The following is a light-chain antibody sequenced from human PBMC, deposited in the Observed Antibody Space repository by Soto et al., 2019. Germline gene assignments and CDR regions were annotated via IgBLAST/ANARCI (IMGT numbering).Light chain of an antibody. J-gene: IGKJ1*01. CDR2: GAS. Sequence: EIVMTQSPATLSVSPGERATLSCRASQSVSSNLAWYQQKPGQAPRLLIYGASTRATGIPARFSGSGSGTEFTLTISSLQSEDSAVYYCQQYYNWPRTFGQGTRVEVK. V-gene: IGKV3-15*01. CDR3: QQYYNWPRT. CDR1: QSVSSN.